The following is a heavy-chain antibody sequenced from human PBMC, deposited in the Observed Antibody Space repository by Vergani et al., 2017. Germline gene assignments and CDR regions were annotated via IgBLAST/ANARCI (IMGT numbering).Heavy chain of an antibody. V-gene: IGHV1-69*01. CDR3: ARGRGIARTVFGAFDI. D-gene: IGHD6-13*01. CDR1: GGTFSSYA. Sequence: QVQLVQSGAEVKKPGSSVKVSCKASGGTFSSYAISWVRQAPGQGLEWMGGIIPIFGTANYAQKFQGRVTITADESTSTTYMELSSLRSEETAVYCCARGRGIARTVFGAFDIWGQGTMVTVSS. J-gene: IGHJ3*02. CDR2: IIPIFGTA.